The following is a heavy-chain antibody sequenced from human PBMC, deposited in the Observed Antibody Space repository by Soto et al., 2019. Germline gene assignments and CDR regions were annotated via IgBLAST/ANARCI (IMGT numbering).Heavy chain of an antibody. CDR2: ISYDETNE. J-gene: IGHJ6*02. V-gene: IGHV3-30*03. CDR1: GFTFGSHG. CDR3: GTNLRASSANDAMDI. Sequence: QVQLVESGGGVVQPGRSLRLTCVASGFTFGSHGMHWVRQAPGKGLEWVAVISYDETNEYYVDSVKGRFTTSRDNSKNTIYLQMNDMRTEDTAVLKCGTNLRASSANDAMDIWGQGTTVTVSS. D-gene: IGHD3-22*01.